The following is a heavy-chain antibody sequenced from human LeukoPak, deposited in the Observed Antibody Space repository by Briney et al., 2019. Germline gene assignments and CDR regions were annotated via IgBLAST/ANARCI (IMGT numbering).Heavy chain of an antibody. V-gene: IGHV3-21*01. Sequence: GGSLRLSCSAPGFTFSSYGMNWVRQAPGKGLEWVSSISGSSSYIYYADSVKGRFTISRDNAKNSLYLQMNSLRAEDTAVYYCARGNINFDYWGQGTLVTVSS. CDR1: GFTFSSYG. J-gene: IGHJ4*02. CDR3: ARGNINFDY. CDR2: ISGSSSYI.